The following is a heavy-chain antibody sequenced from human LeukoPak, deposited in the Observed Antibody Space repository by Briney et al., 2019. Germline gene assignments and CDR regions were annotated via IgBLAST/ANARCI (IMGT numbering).Heavy chain of an antibody. Sequence: ASVKVSCKASGGTFSSYAISWVRQAPGQGLEWMGWINPNSGVTHYPQKFQGRVTMTRDTSIRTAYMEVSSLRSDDTAVYYCARGQQWLEAFDYWGLGTLVTVSS. D-gene: IGHD6-19*01. CDR3: ARGQQWLEAFDY. CDR2: INPNSGVT. J-gene: IGHJ4*02. V-gene: IGHV1-2*02. CDR1: GGTFSSYA.